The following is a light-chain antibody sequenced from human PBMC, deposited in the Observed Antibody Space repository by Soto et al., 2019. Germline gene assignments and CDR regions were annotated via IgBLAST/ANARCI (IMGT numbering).Light chain of an antibody. Sequence: QSVLTQPPSVSAAPGQKVSISCSGSSSNIGNNFVSWYQHLPGTAPKLLIFSNDQRPSGVSDRFSGSKSGSSASLAISGLQSADEAEYFCASWDESLNGWVFGGGTKLTVL. CDR2: SND. J-gene: IGLJ3*02. CDR3: ASWDESLNGWV. V-gene: IGLV1-51*02. CDR1: SSNIGNNF.